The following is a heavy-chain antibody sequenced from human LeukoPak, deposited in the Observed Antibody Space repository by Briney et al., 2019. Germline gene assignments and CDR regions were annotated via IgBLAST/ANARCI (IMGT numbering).Heavy chain of an antibody. J-gene: IGHJ4*02. V-gene: IGHV3-7*01. Sequence: GGSLRLSCAASGFTFSSYGMHWVRQAPGKGLEWVANINQDGTEKYYVDSVRGRFTISRDNAKNSLYLQMNSLRAEDTAVYYCARDVLAGTFDYWGQGTLVTVSS. D-gene: IGHD6-19*01. CDR3: ARDVLAGTFDY. CDR1: GFTFSSYG. CDR2: INQDGTEK.